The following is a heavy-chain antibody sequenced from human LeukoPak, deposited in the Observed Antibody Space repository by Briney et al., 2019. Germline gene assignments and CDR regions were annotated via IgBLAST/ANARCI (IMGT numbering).Heavy chain of an antibody. V-gene: IGHV3-33*01. CDR3: ARDPNYGDYPTHSDY. D-gene: IGHD4-17*01. CDR1: GFTFSSYG. Sequence: GRSLRLSCGASGFTFSSYGMHWVRQAPGKGLEWVAVIWYDGSNKYYADSVKGRFTISRDNPKNTLYLQMNSLRAEDTAVYYCARDPNYGDYPTHSDYWGQGTLVTVSS. J-gene: IGHJ4*02. CDR2: IWYDGSNK.